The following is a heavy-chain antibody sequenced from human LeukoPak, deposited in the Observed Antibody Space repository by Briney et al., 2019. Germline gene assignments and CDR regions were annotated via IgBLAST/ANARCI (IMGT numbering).Heavy chain of an antibody. Sequence: GGSLRLSCAASGFTFSSYGMHWVRQAPGKGLEWVAVISYDGSNKYYADSVKGRFTISRDNSKNTLYLQMNSLRAEDTALYYCASGELDSLYYFDYWGQGTLVTVSS. CDR2: ISYDGSNK. CDR3: ASGELDSLYYFDY. CDR1: GFTFSSYG. V-gene: IGHV3-30*12. D-gene: IGHD1-1*01. J-gene: IGHJ4*02.